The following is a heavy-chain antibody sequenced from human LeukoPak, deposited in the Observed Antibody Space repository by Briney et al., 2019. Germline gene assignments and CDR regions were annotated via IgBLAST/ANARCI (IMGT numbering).Heavy chain of an antibody. CDR3: ARDFFWSGPPFDY. CDR1: GFTFSSYS. CDR2: ISSSSSTI. V-gene: IGHV3-48*01. Sequence: GGSLRLSCAASGFTFSSYSMNWVRQAPGKGLEWVSYISSSSSTIYYADSVKGRFTISRDNAKNSLYLQMNSLRAEDTAVYYCARDFFWSGPPFDYWGQGTLVTVSS. J-gene: IGHJ4*02. D-gene: IGHD3-3*01.